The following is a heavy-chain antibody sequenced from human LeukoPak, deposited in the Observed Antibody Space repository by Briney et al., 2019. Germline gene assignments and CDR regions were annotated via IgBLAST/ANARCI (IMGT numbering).Heavy chain of an antibody. J-gene: IGHJ4*02. V-gene: IGHV1-69*04. D-gene: IGHD5-24*01. Sequence: SVKVSCKASGSTFSSYTISWVRQAPGQGLEWMGRIIPILGIANYAQKFQGGVTITADKSTSTAYMELSSLRSEDTAVYYCARDPGDGYNLDYWGQGTLVTVSS. CDR3: ARDPGDGYNLDY. CDR1: GSTFSSYT. CDR2: IIPILGIA.